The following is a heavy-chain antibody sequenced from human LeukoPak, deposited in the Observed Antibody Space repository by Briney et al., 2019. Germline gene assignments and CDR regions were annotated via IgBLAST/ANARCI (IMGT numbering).Heavy chain of an antibody. CDR1: GGSISSGSYY. D-gene: IGHD6-19*01. CDR3: ARQTAVTVAGTCIDY. V-gene: IGHV4-39*01. Sequence: SETLSLTCTVSGGSISSGSYYWGWIRQPPGKGLEWIGSIYYSGSTYYNPSLKSRVTISVDTSKNQFSLKLSSVTAADTAVYYCARQTAVTVAGTCIDYWGQGTLVTVSS. J-gene: IGHJ4*02. CDR2: IYYSGST.